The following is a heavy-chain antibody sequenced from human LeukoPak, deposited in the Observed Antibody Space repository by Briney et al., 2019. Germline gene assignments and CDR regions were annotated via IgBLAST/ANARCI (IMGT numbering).Heavy chain of an antibody. CDR3: AKDELIAVAGTFFQSYDY. CDR1: GFTFSSYA. V-gene: IGHV3-23*01. J-gene: IGHJ4*02. D-gene: IGHD6-19*01. Sequence: GGSLRLSCAASGFTFSSYAMSWVRQAPGKGLEWVSAISGSGGSTYYADSVKGRSTISRDNSKNTLYLQMNSLRAEDTAVYYCAKDELIAVAGTFFQSYDYWGQGTLVTVSS. CDR2: ISGSGGST.